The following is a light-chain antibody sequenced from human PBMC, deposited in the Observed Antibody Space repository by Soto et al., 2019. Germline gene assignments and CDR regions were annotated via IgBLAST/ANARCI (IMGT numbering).Light chain of an antibody. Sequence: EIVLTQSPATLSLSPGERATLSCTASQSVTSSCLAWYQRKPGQAPRLLMHTTSTRATGIPDRFSGSGSGTDFTLTISRRQPEDFAVYYCQQCGGSPLFSFGPGTRVDI. CDR3: QQCGGSPLFS. CDR2: TTS. CDR1: QSVTSSC. V-gene: IGKV3-20*01. J-gene: IGKJ3*01.